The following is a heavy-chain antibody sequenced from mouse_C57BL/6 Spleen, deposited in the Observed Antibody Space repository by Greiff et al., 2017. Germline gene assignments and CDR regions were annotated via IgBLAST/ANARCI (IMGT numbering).Heavy chain of an antibody. Sequence: EVKLMESGGGLVQPGGSMKLSCVASGFTFSNYWMNWVRQSPEKGLEWVAQIRLKSDNYATHYAESVKGRFTISRDDSKSSVYLQMNNLRAEDTGIYYCTALGYYGSSYDYYAMDYWGQGTSVTVSS. CDR2: IRLKSDNYAT. V-gene: IGHV6-3*01. CDR1: GFTFSNYW. CDR3: TALGYYGSSYDYYAMDY. J-gene: IGHJ4*01. D-gene: IGHD1-1*01.